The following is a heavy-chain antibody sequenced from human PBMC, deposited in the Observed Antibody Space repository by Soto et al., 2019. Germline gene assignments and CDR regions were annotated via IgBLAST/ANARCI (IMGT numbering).Heavy chain of an antibody. D-gene: IGHD3-10*01. CDR3: ARGSTDSYPGSRIFNF. J-gene: IGHJ4*02. CDR2: ITDTGGDA. Sequence: GGSLRLSCVASGLTFGSRAMSWVRQAPGEGLQWVSTITDTGGDAKYADSVRGRFVISRDNSKKTLYLQMTSLTAEDSAMYFCARGSTDSYPGSRIFNFWGRGTLVTVSS. V-gene: IGHV3-23*01. CDR1: GLTFGSRA.